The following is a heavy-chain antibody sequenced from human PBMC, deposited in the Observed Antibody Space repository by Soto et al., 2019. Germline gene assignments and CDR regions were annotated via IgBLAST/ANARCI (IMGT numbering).Heavy chain of an antibody. Sequence: QVQLQESGPGLVTPSGTLSLTCAVSGGSISSSNWWSWVLQPPGKGLEWIGEIYHSGSTNYNPSLKSRVTISVDESKHPFSLKLSSVTAADTAVDYCARAGGDYYDSSGYRIDYCGQGTLGTVSS. CDR3: ARAGGDYYDSSGYRIDY. V-gene: IGHV4-4*02. D-gene: IGHD3-22*01. J-gene: IGHJ4*02. CDR2: IYHSGST. CDR1: GGSISSSNW.